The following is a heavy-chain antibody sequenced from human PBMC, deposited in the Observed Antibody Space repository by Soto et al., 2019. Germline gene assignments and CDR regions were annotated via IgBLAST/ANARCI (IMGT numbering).Heavy chain of an antibody. CDR2: VYHVVTT. J-gene: IGHJ4*02. CDR3: VSGYPRVGFDY. CDR1: GGSIRSYY. Sequence: SESLSLTCTVSGGSIRSYYWSWIRQSPVSGLGWIGYVYHVVTTNYDPSLKSRVTRALDTSRDQFCLRLSSVAAADTAVYICVSGYPRVGFDYWGQRTLVTVS. D-gene: IGHD1-1*01. V-gene: IGHV4-59*08.